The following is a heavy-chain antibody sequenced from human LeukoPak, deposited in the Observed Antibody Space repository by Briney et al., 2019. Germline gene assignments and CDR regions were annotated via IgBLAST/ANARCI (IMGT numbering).Heavy chain of an antibody. CDR2: ISSSSSTI. CDR1: GFTFSSYS. CDR3: ARDGPVTTHDY. D-gene: IGHD4-17*01. Sequence: PGGSLRLSCAASGFTFSSYSMTWVRQAPGKGLEWVSYISSSSSTIYYADSVKGRFTISRDNAKNSLYLQMNSLRAEDTAVYYCARDGPVTTHDYWGQGTLVTVSS. V-gene: IGHV3-48*01. J-gene: IGHJ4*02.